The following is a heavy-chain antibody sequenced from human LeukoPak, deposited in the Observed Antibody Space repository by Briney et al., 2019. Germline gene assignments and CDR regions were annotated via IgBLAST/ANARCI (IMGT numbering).Heavy chain of an antibody. V-gene: IGHV4-39*01. CDR1: GGSISSSSYY. J-gene: IGHJ4*02. D-gene: IGHD6-13*01. CDR2: IYYTGTT. Sequence: SETLSLTCSVSGGSISSSSYYWGWIRQPPGKGLERIGNIYYTGTTYYNPSLKSRVTISLDTSKNQFSLKLSSVTAADTSVYYCASISSSWIFDYWGQGTLVTVSS. CDR3: ASISSSWIFDY.